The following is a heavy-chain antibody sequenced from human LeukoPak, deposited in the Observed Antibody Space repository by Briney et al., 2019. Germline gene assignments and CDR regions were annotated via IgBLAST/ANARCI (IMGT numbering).Heavy chain of an antibody. CDR2: LNPNSGNT. D-gene: IGHD4-23*01. CDR1: GYTFTSYD. V-gene: IGHV1-8*01. J-gene: IGHJ6*02. Sequence: ASVKVSCKASGYTFTSYDINWVRQATGQGLEWMGWLNPNSGNTGYAQKFQGRVTMTRNTSISTAYMELSSLRSEDTAVYYCARGFHTVVTPKGYYYGMDVWGQGTTVTVSS. CDR3: ARGFHTVVTPKGYYYGMDV.